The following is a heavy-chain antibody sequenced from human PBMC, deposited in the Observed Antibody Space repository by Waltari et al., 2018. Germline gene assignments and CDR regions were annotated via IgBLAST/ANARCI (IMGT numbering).Heavy chain of an antibody. CDR1: GFNFTAYA. V-gene: IGHV3-23*01. CDR2: CSVSGGAT. CDR3: AKLGSAAMVYYFDF. J-gene: IGHJ4*02. Sequence: EVQLLESGGGLVQPGGSLRLSCAASGFNFTAYAMSWVRQAPGKCPEGGATCSVSGGATYYADAVKGRFTISRDNSERTLYLQMNRLRADDSAVYYCAKLGSAAMVYYFDFWGQGTPVTVSS. D-gene: IGHD5-18*01.